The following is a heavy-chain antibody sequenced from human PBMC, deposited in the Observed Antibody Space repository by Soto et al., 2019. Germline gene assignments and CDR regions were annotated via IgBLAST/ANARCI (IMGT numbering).Heavy chain of an antibody. CDR2: INNDGSST. J-gene: IGHJ6*02. CDR3: ARDPLIGDTDYGLDV. D-gene: IGHD2-21*01. CDR1: GFTFSSYW. Sequence: PGGSLRLSCAASGFTFSSYWMHWVRQAPGKGLVWDSRINNDGSSTSYADSVKGRFTISRDNAKSTLYLEMSSLRAEDTAVYYCARDPLIGDTDYGLDVWGQGTTVTVSS. V-gene: IGHV3-74*01.